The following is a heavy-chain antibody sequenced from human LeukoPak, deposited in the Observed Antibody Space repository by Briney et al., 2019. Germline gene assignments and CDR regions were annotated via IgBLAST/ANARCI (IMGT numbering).Heavy chain of an antibody. J-gene: IGHJ4*02. CDR2: IKKDGSEK. CDR3: TRGGRYTSYYWQY. D-gene: IGHD1-26*01. Sequence: PGGSLRLSCVASELIFSDFCMTWVRHSRGKGLEWVATIKKDGSEKYYVDSVKGRFTISRDNAENTLYLHMNSLRAEDTAVYYCTRGGRYTSYYWQYRGLGTLVTVSS. CDR1: ELIFSDFC. V-gene: IGHV3-7*01.